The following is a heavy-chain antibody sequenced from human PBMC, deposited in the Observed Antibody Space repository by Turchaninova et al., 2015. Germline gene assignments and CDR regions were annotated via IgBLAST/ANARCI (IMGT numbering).Heavy chain of an antibody. CDR1: GDRCRRRSAA. J-gene: IGHJ4*02. Sequence: VPLAQLGPGLVKHPQTPARSRATSGDRCRRRSAAGNWIRQSPWKGLEWMGRTYYRSMWYNDYALAVKSRITINSDTSENQFSLRLNSVTPEDTAVYYCARGGTYFKGFEFWGQGALVTVSS. CDR3: ARGGTYFKGFEF. V-gene: IGHV6-1*01. D-gene: IGHD1-26*01. CDR2: TYYRSMWYN.